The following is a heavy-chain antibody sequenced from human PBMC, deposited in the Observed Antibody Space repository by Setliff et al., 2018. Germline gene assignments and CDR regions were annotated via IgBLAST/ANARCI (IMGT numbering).Heavy chain of an antibody. Sequence: SGPTLVNPTQTLTLTCTFSGFSLNTTGEGVGWIRQPPGKALEWLALVYWDGDQRYSPSLNSRLSITKDSSNSQVFLTMTNMDPVDTSTYYCELRRCNEWHLVRWFDPWGPGIQVTVSS. CDR1: GFSLNTTGEG. D-gene: IGHD6-6*01. CDR2: VYWDGDQ. J-gene: IGHJ5*02. CDR3: ELRRCNEWHLVRWFDP. V-gene: IGHV2-5*02.